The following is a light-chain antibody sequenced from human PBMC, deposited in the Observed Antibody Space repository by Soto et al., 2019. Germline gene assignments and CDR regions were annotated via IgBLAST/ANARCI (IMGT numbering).Light chain of an antibody. J-gene: IGKJ1*01. CDR3: HHFGSLPET. CDR2: SAS. CDR1: QSVASSY. Sequence: EVVLTQSPGTLSLSPGERVTLSCRASQSVASSYLAWYQQKPGRAPRLLFSSASSRATGIPDRFSGSVSGTDFTLTISRLEPEDFAVYYCHHFGSLPETFGQGTNVE. V-gene: IGKV3-20*01.